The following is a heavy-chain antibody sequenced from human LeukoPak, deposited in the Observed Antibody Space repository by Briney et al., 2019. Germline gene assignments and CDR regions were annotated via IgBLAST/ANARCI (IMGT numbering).Heavy chain of an antibody. D-gene: IGHD2-2*01. CDR2: ISGSGGST. J-gene: IGHJ4*02. CDR3: ARENLGYCSSTSCHPKVYFDY. V-gene: IGHV3-23*01. Sequence: GGSLRLSCAASGFTFSSYAMSWVRQAPGKGLEWVSAISGSGGSTYYADSVKGRFTISRDNSKNTLYLQMNSLRAEDTAVYYCARENLGYCSSTSCHPKVYFDYWGQGTLVTVSS. CDR1: GFTFSSYA.